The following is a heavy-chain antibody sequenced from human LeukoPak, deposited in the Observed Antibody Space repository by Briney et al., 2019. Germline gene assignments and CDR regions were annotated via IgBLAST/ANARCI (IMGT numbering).Heavy chain of an antibody. CDR3: AKPVSGGLAVTADWFHP. CDR2: INANSGTT. Sequence: GGSLRLSCAASGFAFSSYAMSWLRQPPGKGLEWVSTINANSGTTSYAASVRGRFTISRDNSKNTLYLQVNTLRADDTATYYCAKPVSGGLAVTADWFHPWGQGTLVVVSS. J-gene: IGHJ5*01. D-gene: IGHD6-19*01. CDR1: GFAFSSYA. V-gene: IGHV3-23*01.